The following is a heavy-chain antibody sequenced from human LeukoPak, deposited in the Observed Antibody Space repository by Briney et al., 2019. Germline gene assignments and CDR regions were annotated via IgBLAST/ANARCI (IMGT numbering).Heavy chain of an antibody. CDR3: ARDPVAAAGTAFDY. Sequence: SETLSLTCAVSGDSIDSRNWWSWVRQPPGKGLEWIAGIYHSGSIHYNPSLKSRVTISVDKSRNQISLRLNSVTAADTAVYYCARDPVAAAGTAFDYWGQGALVTVSS. J-gene: IGHJ4*02. CDR2: IYHSGSI. V-gene: IGHV4-4*02. CDR1: GDSIDSRNW. D-gene: IGHD6-13*01.